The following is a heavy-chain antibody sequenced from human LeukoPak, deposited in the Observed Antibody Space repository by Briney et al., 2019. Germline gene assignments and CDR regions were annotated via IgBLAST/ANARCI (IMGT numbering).Heavy chain of an antibody. J-gene: IGHJ4*02. Sequence: PSETLSLTCTVSGGSISTSGYYWGWIRQPPGKGLEWIGIIYYTGNTYDNPSLKSRVTISVDTSKSQFSLKLTSVTAADTAVYYCARGFPRITMVRGVISDYWGQGTLVTVSS. CDR1: GGSISTSGYY. D-gene: IGHD3-10*01. CDR3: ARGFPRITMVRGVISDY. V-gene: IGHV4-39*01. CDR2: IYYTGNT.